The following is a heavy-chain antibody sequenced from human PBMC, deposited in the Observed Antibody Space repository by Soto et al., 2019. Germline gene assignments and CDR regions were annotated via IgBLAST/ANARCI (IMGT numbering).Heavy chain of an antibody. CDR3: ARATGSSYYYGVDV. Sequence: GGSLRLSCAASGFTFRTYSMNWVRQAPGKGLEWVSHISSTGGTIYYADSAKGRFTIFRDNAKKSLYLEMNSLRDEDTAVYYCARATGSSYYYGVDVWGQGTTVTVSS. CDR2: ISSTGGTI. J-gene: IGHJ6*02. CDR1: GFTFRTYS. V-gene: IGHV3-48*02. D-gene: IGHD2-15*01.